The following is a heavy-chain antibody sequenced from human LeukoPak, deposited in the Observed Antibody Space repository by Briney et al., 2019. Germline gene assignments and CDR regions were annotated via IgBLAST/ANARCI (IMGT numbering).Heavy chain of an antibody. CDR3: AKDQSGSYYNWFDP. D-gene: IGHD1-26*01. J-gene: IGHJ5*02. CDR2: ISYDGSNK. CDR1: GFTFSSYG. V-gene: IGHV3-30*18. Sequence: GGSLRLSCAASGFTFSSYGMHWVRQAPGKGLVWVAVISYDGSNKYYADSGKGRFTISRDNSKNTLYLQMNSLRAEDTAVYYCAKDQSGSYYNWFDPWGQGTLVTVSS.